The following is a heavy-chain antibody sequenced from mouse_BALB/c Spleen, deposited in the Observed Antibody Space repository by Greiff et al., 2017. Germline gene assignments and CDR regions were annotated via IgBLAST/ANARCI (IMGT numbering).Heavy chain of an antibody. J-gene: IGHJ4*01. CDR3: NACPFTYKYRYDGNYYAMDY. CDR1: GFNIKDYY. Sequence: EVQLQQSGAELVRSGASVKLSCTASGFNIKDYYMHWVKQRPEQGLEWIGWIDPENGDTEYAPKFQGKATMTADTSSNTAYLQLSSLTSEDTAVYYCNACPFTYKYRYDGNYYAMDYWGQGTSVTVSS. CDR2: IDPENGDT. D-gene: IGHD2-14*01. V-gene: IGHV14-4*02.